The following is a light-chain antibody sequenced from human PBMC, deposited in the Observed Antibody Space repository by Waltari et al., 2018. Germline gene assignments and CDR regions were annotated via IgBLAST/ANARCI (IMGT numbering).Light chain of an antibody. J-gene: IGLJ2*01. CDR1: SSNIGSKS. V-gene: IGLV1-44*01. Sequence: QYVLTQPPSASGTPGQRVSISCSGSSSNIGSKSVNWYQQVPGTAPKLLIYSTNQRPSGVPDRFSGSKSGTSASLAISGLQSEDEADYYCATWDDSLNGLFGGGTKLTVL. CDR2: STN. CDR3: ATWDDSLNGL.